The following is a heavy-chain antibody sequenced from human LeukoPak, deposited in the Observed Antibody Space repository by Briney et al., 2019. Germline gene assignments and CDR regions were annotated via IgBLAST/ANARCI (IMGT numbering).Heavy chain of an antibody. Sequence: GGSLRLSCAASGFTFGSYALSWVGRAPGKGLEGASGFSGSGGSTYYADSVKGRFTISRDNSKNTLYLQMNSLRAEDTAVYYCAKDMGPYSSSSSPCDYWGQGTLVTVSS. D-gene: IGHD6-6*01. V-gene: IGHV3-23*01. CDR3: AKDMGPYSSSSSPCDY. CDR2: FSGSGGST. J-gene: IGHJ4*02. CDR1: GFTFGSYA.